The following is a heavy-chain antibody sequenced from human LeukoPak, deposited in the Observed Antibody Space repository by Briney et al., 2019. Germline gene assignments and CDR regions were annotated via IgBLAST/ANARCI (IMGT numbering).Heavy chain of an antibody. CDR1: GGSFSGYY. CDR2: INHSGST. CDR3: ARRITMARGFNY. Sequence: SETLSLTCAVYGGSFSGYYWSWIRQPPGKGLEWIGEINHSGSTNYNPSLKSRVTISVDTSKNQFSLKLSSVTAADTAVYYCARRITMARGFNYWGRGTLVTVSS. V-gene: IGHV4-34*01. J-gene: IGHJ4*02. D-gene: IGHD3-10*01.